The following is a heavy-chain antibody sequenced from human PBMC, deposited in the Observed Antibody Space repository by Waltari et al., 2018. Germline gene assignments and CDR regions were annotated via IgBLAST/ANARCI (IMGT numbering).Heavy chain of an antibody. J-gene: IGHJ6*03. CDR3: ARNIGELYAAYYYYYMDV. V-gene: IGHV4-59*01. CDR2: IYYSGST. Sequence: QVQLQESGPGLVKPSETLSLTCPVSGGSISSYYWSWIRQPPGKGLEWIGYIYYSGSTNYNPSLKSRVTISVDTSKNQFSLKLSSVTAADTAVYYCARNIGELYAAYYYYYMDVWGKGTTVTVSS. CDR1: GGSISSYY. D-gene: IGHD2-8*01.